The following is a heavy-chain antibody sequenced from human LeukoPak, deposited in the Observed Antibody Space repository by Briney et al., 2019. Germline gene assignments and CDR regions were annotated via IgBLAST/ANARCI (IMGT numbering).Heavy chain of an antibody. V-gene: IGHV4-4*07. Sequence: PSETLSLICTVSGGSISGYSWTWIRQPAGKGLEWIGRIYIFSGSTNYNPSLKSRVTISVDTSKNQFSLKLTSVTAADTAVYYCARVDGSCSGGSCPSGNWFDPWGQGTLVTVSS. CDR1: GGSISGYS. CDR2: IYIFSGST. D-gene: IGHD2-15*01. J-gene: IGHJ5*02. CDR3: ARVDGSCSGGSCPSGNWFDP.